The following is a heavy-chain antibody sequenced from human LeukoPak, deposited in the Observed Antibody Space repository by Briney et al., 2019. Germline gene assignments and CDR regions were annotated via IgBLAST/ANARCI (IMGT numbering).Heavy chain of an antibody. Sequence: SQRHSLICPLSGGSISSGGYYWSWIRQYPGKGLEWIGYICYSGSNYYNPSLKSRVTISVDTSKNQFSLRLSSVTAADTAVYYCARGVRWLQFSYFDYWG. CDR2: ICYSGSN. CDR3: ARGVRWLQFSYFDY. D-gene: IGHD5-24*01. CDR1: GGSISSGGYY. V-gene: IGHV4-31*03. J-gene: IGHJ4*01.